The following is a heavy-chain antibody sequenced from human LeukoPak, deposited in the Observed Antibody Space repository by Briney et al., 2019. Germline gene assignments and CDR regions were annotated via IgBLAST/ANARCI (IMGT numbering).Heavy chain of an antibody. D-gene: IGHD6-19*01. Sequence: ASVKVSCKASGYTFTSYDINWVRQATGQGLEWMGWMNPNSGNTGYAQEFQGRVTMTRNTSISTAYMELSSLRSEDTAVYYCARASRGWYTGNWFGPWGQGTLVTVSS. J-gene: IGHJ5*02. CDR1: GYTFTSYD. CDR3: ARASRGWYTGNWFGP. V-gene: IGHV1-8*01. CDR2: MNPNSGNT.